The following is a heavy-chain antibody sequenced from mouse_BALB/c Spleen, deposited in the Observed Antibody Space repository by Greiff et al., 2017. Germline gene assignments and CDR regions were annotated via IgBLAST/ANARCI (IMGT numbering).Heavy chain of an antibody. V-gene: IGHV2-6-7*01. Sequence: VQLKESGPGLVAPSQSLSITCTVSGFSLTGYGVNWVRQPPGKGLEWLGMIWGDGSTDYNSALKSRLSISKDNSKSQVFLKMNSLQTDDTARYYCARAHYGFDWYFDVWGAGTTVTVSS. CDR3: ARAHYGFDWYFDV. D-gene: IGHD2-2*01. CDR1: GFSLTGYG. J-gene: IGHJ1*01. CDR2: IWGDGST.